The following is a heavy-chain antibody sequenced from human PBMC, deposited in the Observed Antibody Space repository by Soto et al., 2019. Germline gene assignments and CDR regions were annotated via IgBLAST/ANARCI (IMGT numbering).Heavy chain of an antibody. CDR1: GFTFSTYW. D-gene: IGHD3-10*01. Sequence: GGSLRLSCAASGFTFSTYWMNWVRQAPGKGLEWVANIKPDESEKYYEDSVRGRFTISRDNANNSLYLQLSSLRADDTAVYYCATLRGDYWGQGTLVTVSS. J-gene: IGHJ4*02. CDR3: ATLRGDY. V-gene: IGHV3-7*01. CDR2: IKPDESEK.